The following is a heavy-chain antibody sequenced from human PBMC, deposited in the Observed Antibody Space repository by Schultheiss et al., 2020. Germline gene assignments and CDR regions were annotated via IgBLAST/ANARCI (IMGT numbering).Heavy chain of an antibody. V-gene: IGHV3-53*01. CDR2: IYSGGST. J-gene: IGHJ4*02. Sequence: GGSLRLSCAASGFTVSSNYMSWVRQAPGKGLEWVSVIYSGGSTYYADSVKGRFTISRDNSKNTLYLQMNSLRAEDTAVYYCASWGGPDSSGYYEWYYFDYWGQGTLVT. CDR1: GFTVSSNY. D-gene: IGHD3-22*01. CDR3: ASWGGPDSSGYYEWYYFDY.